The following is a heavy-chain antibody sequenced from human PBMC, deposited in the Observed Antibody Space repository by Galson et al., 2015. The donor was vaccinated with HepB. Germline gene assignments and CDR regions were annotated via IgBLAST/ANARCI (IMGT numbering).Heavy chain of an antibody. CDR3: ARMFKGSTNGMDV. CDR1: GGTFSSYA. V-gene: IGHV1-69*13. J-gene: IGHJ6*02. Sequence: SVKVSCKASGGTFSSYAISWVRQAPGQGLEWMGGIIPIFGTANYAQKLQGRVTITADESTSTAYMELSSLRSEDTAVYYCARMFKGSTNGMDVWGQGTTVTVSS. CDR2: IIPIFGTA. D-gene: IGHD2/OR15-2a*01.